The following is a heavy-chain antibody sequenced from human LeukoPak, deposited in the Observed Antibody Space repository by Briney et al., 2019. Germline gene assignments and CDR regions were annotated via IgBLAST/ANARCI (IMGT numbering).Heavy chain of an antibody. CDR2: IYYSGST. CDR1: GGSISSYY. Sequence: PETLSLTCTVSGGSISSYYWSWIRQPPGKGLEWIGYIYYSGSTNYNPSLKSRVTISVDTSKNQFSLKLSSVTAADTAVYYCARVGTATLMGWWFDPWGQGTLVTVSS. J-gene: IGHJ5*02. CDR3: ARVGTATLMGWWFDP. D-gene: IGHD4-17*01. V-gene: IGHV4-59*01.